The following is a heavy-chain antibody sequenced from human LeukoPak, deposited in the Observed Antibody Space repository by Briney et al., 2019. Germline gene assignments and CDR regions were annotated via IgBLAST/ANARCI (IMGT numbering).Heavy chain of an antibody. Sequence: SETLSLTCTVSGGSISSSSYYWGWIRPSPGKGLEWIGSIHHGGSTYYNPSLKSRVTISVDTSKNQFSLKVTSVTAAASAVYYCARDETLTALFDYWGQGTLVTVSS. J-gene: IGHJ4*02. CDR3: ARDETLTALFDY. CDR2: IHHGGST. CDR1: GGSISSSSYY. V-gene: IGHV4-39*07.